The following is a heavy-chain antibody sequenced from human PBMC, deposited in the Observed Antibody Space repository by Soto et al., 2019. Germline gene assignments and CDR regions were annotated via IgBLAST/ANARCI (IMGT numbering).Heavy chain of an antibody. CDR3: AKLGGGAAYYYYYGMDV. CDR2: ISYDGSNK. V-gene: IGHV3-30*18. Sequence: LRLSCAASGFTFSSYGMHWVRQAPGKGLEWVAVISYDGSNKYYADSVKGRFTISRDNSKNTLYLQMNSLRAEDTAVYYCAKLGGGAAYYYYYGMDVWGQGTTVTVSS. CDR1: GFTFSSYG. D-gene: IGHD6-13*01. J-gene: IGHJ6*02.